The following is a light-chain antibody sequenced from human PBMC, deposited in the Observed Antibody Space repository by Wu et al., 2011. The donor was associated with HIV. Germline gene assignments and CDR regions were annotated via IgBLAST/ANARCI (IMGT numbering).Light chain of an antibody. CDR1: QSVRFNY. J-gene: IGKJ1*01. Sequence: ERVTLSCRASQSVRFNYLAWYQQKPGQAPRLVIHGASSRVTGIPDRFSGSGSGTDFSLTITRLEPEDFGVYYCQQYVTSPHTFGQGTKVEVK. V-gene: IGKV3-20*01. CDR2: GAS. CDR3: QQYVTSPHT.